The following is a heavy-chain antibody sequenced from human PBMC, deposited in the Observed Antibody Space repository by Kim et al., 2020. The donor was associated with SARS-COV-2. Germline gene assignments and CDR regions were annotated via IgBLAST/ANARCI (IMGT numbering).Heavy chain of an antibody. CDR3: ARDQYCSSTSCYDWYYYYGMDV. V-gene: IGHV3-33*01. Sequence: GGSLRLSRAASGFTFSSYGMHWVRQAPGKGLEWVAVIWYDGSNKYYADSVKGRFTISRDNSKNTLYLQMNSLRAEDTAVYYCARDQYCSSTSCYDWYYYYGMDVWGQGTTVTVSS. D-gene: IGHD2-2*01. J-gene: IGHJ6*02. CDR1: GFTFSSYG. CDR2: IWYDGSNK.